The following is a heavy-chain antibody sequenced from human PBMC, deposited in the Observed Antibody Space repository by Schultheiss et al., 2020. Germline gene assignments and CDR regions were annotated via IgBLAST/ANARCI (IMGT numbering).Heavy chain of an antibody. CDR3: SRVWTAVAGNGMDV. CDR2: IYSSGST. V-gene: IGHV4-61*02. D-gene: IGHD6-19*01. CDR1: CGSISSGSYY. J-gene: IGHJ6*02. Sequence: SETLSLTCSVSCGSISSGSYYWSWIRQPAGKGLEWIGRIYSSGSTNYNPSLRSRVTISSDTSKNQFSLKLTSVTAADTAVYYCSRVWTAVAGNGMDVWAKGPQSPSP.